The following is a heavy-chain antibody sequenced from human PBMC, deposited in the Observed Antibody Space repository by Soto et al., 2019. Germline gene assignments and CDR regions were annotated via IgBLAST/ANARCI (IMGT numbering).Heavy chain of an antibody. D-gene: IGHD2-2*01. CDR3: VRGQYCSRVSCRNAFDI. J-gene: IGHJ3*02. V-gene: IGHV3-23*01. Sequence: GGSLRLSCAASGFTFSSYAMSWVRQAPGKGLEWVSFISHDGAGTYSADSVQGRFTVSRDNSKNTLSLQMNSLRAEDTAVYYCVRGQYCSRVSCRNAFDIWGQGTMVTVSS. CDR2: ISHDGAGT. CDR1: GFTFSSYA.